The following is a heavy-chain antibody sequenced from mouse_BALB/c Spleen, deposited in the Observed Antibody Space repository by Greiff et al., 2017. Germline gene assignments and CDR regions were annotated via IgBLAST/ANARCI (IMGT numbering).Heavy chain of an antibody. Sequence: EVKVEESGGGLVKPGGSLKLSCAASGFTFSDYYMYWVRQTPEKRLEWVATISDGGSYTYYPDSVKGRFTISRDNAKNNLYLQMSSLKSEDTAMYYCARDHYYGLPFAYWGQGTLVTVSA. J-gene: IGHJ3*01. CDR3: ARDHYYGLPFAY. V-gene: IGHV5-4*02. CDR2: ISDGGSYT. CDR1: GFTFSDYY. D-gene: IGHD1-2*01.